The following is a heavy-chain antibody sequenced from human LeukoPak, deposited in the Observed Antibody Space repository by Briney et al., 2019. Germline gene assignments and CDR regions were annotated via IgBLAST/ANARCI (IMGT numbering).Heavy chain of an antibody. CDR1: GYTFTGYY. CDR3: ARAIVVVPAAIGWFDP. Sequence: ASVKVSCKXSGYTFTGYYMHWVRQAPGQGLEWMGWINPNSGGTNYAQKFQGRVTMTRDTSISTAYMELSRLRSDDTAVYYCARAIVVVPAAIGWFDPWGQGTLVTVSS. CDR2: INPNSGGT. J-gene: IGHJ5*02. V-gene: IGHV1-2*02. D-gene: IGHD2-2*01.